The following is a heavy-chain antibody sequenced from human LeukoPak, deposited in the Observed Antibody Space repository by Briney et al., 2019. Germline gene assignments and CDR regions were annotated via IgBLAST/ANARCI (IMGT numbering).Heavy chain of an antibody. CDR2: ISAYNGNT. D-gene: IGHD1-1*01. Sequence: ASVKVSCKASGYTFTSYGISWVRQAPGQGLEWMGWISAYNGNTNYAQKPQGRVTMTADTSTSTAYMELSSLRSDDTAIYCCARGRPESPFDPWGQGTLVTVSS. CDR1: GYTFTSYG. J-gene: IGHJ5*02. CDR3: ARGRPESPFDP. V-gene: IGHV1-18*01.